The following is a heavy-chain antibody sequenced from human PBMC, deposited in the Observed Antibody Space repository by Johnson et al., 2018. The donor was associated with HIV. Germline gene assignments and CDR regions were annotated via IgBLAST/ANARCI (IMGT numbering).Heavy chain of an antibody. CDR2: IYDGGTP. Sequence: VQLVESGGGLVQPGGSLRLSCAASGFTVSSNYMRWVRQAPGKGLEWVSFIYDGGTPYYADSVKGRFTISRDNAKNTLYLQMNTRRAEDTALYYCARGGMAKDAFDIWGQGTMVTVSS. CDR3: ARGGMAKDAFDI. CDR1: GFTVSSNY. V-gene: IGHV3-66*02. D-gene: IGHD5-24*01. J-gene: IGHJ3*02.